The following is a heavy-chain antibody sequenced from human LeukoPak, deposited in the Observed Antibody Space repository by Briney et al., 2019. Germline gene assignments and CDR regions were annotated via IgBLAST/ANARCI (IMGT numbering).Heavy chain of an antibody. CDR3: ALDLVVVVTPTENSNY. V-gene: IGHV4-34*01. D-gene: IGHD2-15*01. J-gene: IGHJ4*02. CDR1: GGSSSGYY. CDR2: VNHSGST. Sequence: SETLSLTCAVYGGSSSGYYWSWIRQPPGKGLEWIGEVNHSGSTNYNPSLKSRVTISVDTSKKQFSLKLTSVTAADTAVYYCALDLVVVVTPTENSNYWGQGTLVTVSS.